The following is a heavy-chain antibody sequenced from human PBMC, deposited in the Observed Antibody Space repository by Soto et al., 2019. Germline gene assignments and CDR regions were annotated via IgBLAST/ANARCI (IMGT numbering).Heavy chain of an antibody. V-gene: IGHV3-30-3*01. J-gene: IGHJ4*02. CDR2: ISYDGSNK. D-gene: IGHD4-4*01. CDR1: GFTFSSYA. Sequence: GGSLRLSCAASGFTFSSYAMHWVRQAPGKGLEWVADISYDGSNKYYTDSVKGRFTRARDNPKNSLYLQMNSPRAEDTAVYYCARDRYSATVTTRDYWGQGTLVTVSS. CDR3: ARDRYSATVTTRDY.